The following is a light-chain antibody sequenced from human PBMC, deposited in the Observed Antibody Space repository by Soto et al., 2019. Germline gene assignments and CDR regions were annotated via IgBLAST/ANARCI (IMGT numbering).Light chain of an antibody. J-gene: IGKJ5*01. CDR3: QQRRNRQVT. CDR2: GAS. Sequence: EIVMTQSRATLSVTPAERATLSCRASQSVSSNLAWYQQKPGQAPRLLIYGASTRATGIPARFSGSGSGTEFTLTISSLEPEDLAVYYCQQRRNRQVTFGQGTRLEI. CDR1: QSVSSN. V-gene: IGKV3-15*01.